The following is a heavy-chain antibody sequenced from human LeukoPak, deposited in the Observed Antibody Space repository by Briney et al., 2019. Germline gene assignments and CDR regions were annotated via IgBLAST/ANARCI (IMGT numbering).Heavy chain of an antibody. CDR3: SRSLDY. CDR1: GFPFSGYW. Sequence: PGGSLRLSCVASGFPFSGYWMDWVRQAPGKGMEWVANINQDGTNQYYVASVRGRFSISRDNTKNSLYLQMNSLRAEDTGVYYCSRSLDYLGQGALVTVSS. J-gene: IGHJ4*02. V-gene: IGHV3-7*01. CDR2: INQDGTNQ.